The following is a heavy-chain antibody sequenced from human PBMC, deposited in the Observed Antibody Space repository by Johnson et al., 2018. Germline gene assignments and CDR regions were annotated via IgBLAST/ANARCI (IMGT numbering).Heavy chain of an antibody. J-gene: IGHJ3*02. Sequence: EVQLVESGGGVVQPGRSLRLSCAASGFTFSSYAMSWVRQAPGKGLEWVSAISGSGGSTYYADSVKGRFTISRDNSKNTLYLQMNSLRAEDTPVYYCAIALKALKYYYYSSGSSDAFDIWGQGTMVTVSS. V-gene: IGHV3-23*04. CDR2: ISGSGGST. D-gene: IGHD3-22*01. CDR1: GFTFSSYA. CDR3: AIALKALKYYYYSSGSSDAFDI.